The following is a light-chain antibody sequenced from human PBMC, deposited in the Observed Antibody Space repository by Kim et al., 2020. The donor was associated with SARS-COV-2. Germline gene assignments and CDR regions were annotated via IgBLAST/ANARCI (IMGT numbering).Light chain of an antibody. CDR2: WAS. V-gene: IGKV4-1*01. CDR1: QTVLYNSNNKNY. CDR3: QQYYSTPPS. J-gene: IGKJ2*03. Sequence: DIVMTQSPDSLAVSLGERDTLKCKSSQTVLYNSNNKNYLAWYQQKPGQAPKLLIYWASIRESGVSDRFSGSGSETDFTLTISSLQAEDVAVYYFQQYYSTPPSFGQGTKLEIK.